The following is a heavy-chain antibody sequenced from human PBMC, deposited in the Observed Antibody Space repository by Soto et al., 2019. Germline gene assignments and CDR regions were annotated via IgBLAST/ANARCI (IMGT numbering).Heavy chain of an antibody. V-gene: IGHV4-31*03. CDR1: GGSLSSGDYY. Sequence: SETLSLPCTVSGGSLSSGDYYWSWIRQHPGKGLEWIGYIYYSGSTYYNPSLKSRVTISVDTSKNQFSLKLSSVTAVDTAVYYCARWWSGSRQGFDPWGQGTLVTVSS. D-gene: IGHD3-3*01. CDR3: ARWWSGSRQGFDP. CDR2: IYYSGST. J-gene: IGHJ5*02.